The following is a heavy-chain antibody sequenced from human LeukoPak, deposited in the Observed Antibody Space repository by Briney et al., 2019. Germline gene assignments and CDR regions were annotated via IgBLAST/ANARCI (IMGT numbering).Heavy chain of an antibody. CDR3: ARDRGSYLPGGAFDI. V-gene: IGHV4-59*01. Sequence: SETLSLTCTVSGGSISSYYWSWIRQPPGKGLEWIGYIYYSGSTNYNPSLKSRVTISVDTSKNQFSLKLSSVTAADTAVYYCARDRGSYLPGGAFDIWGQGTMVTVSS. CDR2: IYYSGST. CDR1: GGSISSYY. J-gene: IGHJ3*02. D-gene: IGHD1-26*01.